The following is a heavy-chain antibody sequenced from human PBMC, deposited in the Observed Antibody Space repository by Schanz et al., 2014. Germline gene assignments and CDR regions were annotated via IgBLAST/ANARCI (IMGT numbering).Heavy chain of an antibody. Sequence: QVQLVESGGGVVKPGRSLRLSCAGSGFSFSDYGMHWVRQAPGRGLEWVAVISYHGSERYYADSVKGRFTISRDNSKNTLYLQMNSLRTEDTAVYFCAKSYDTSGYSGLWGQGTLVTVSS. J-gene: IGHJ4*02. CDR3: AKSYDTSGYSGL. D-gene: IGHD3-22*01. V-gene: IGHV3-30*18. CDR2: ISYHGSER. CDR1: GFSFSDYG.